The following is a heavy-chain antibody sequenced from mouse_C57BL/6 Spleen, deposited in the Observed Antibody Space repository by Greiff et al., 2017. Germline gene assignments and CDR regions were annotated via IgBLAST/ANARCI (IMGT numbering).Heavy chain of an antibody. CDR1: GFSFNTYA. CDR2: IRSKSNNYAT. D-gene: IGHD2-13*01. J-gene: IGHJ3*01. V-gene: IGHV10-1*01. CDR3: VGGDDQFAY. Sequence: EVKLMESGGGLVQPKGSLKLSCAASGFSFNTYAMNWVRQAPGKGLEWVARIRSKSNNYATYYADSVKDRFTISRDDSESMLYLQMHNLKTEDTAMYYCVGGDDQFAYWGQGTLVTVSA.